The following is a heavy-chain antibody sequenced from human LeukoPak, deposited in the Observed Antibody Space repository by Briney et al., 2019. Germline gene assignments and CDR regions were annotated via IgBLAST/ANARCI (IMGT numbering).Heavy chain of an antibody. J-gene: IGHJ4*02. Sequence: GGSLRLSCAASGFTFSSYSMNWVRQAPGKGLEWVSAISGSGGSTYYADSVKGRFTISRDNSKNSLYLQMNSLRAEDTALYYCAKAEPDCTNGVCPHYFDYWGQGTLVTVSS. V-gene: IGHV3-21*04. CDR3: AKAEPDCTNGVCPHYFDY. CDR1: GFTFSSYS. CDR2: ISGSGGST. D-gene: IGHD2-8*01.